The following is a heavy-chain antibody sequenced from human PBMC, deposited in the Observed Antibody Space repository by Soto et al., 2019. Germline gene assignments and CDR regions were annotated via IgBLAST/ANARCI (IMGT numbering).Heavy chain of an antibody. CDR3: VKTFYYSSGTYRSPDN. CDR1: GFTFSSYA. Sequence: GGSLRLSCAASGFTFSSYAMGWVRQAPGKGLEWVSSISASSGNTYLADSVKGRFTISRDNSKNTLYLQMNSLRAEDTAVYYCVKTFYYSSGTYRSPDNWGQGTLVTVSS. J-gene: IGHJ4*02. D-gene: IGHD3-10*01. CDR2: ISASSGNT. V-gene: IGHV3-23*01.